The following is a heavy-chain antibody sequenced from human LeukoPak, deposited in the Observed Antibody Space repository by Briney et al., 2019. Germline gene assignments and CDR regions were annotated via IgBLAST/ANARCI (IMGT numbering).Heavy chain of an antibody. CDR3: AKRGYDSSGYYFIAAHEYFQH. Sequence: GGSLRLSCAASGFTFSSYAMSRVRQAPGKGLEWVSAISGSGGSTYYADSVKGRFTISRDNSKNALYLQMNSLRAEDTAVYYCAKRGYDSSGYYFIAAHEYFQHWGQGTLVTVSS. CDR1: GFTFSSYA. V-gene: IGHV3-23*01. CDR2: ISGSGGST. D-gene: IGHD3-22*01. J-gene: IGHJ1*01.